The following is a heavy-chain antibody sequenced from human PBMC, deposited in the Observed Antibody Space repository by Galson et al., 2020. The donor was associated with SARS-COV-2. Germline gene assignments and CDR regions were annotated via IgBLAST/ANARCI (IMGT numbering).Heavy chain of an antibody. Sequence: NSGGSLRLSCAASGFTFSSYSMNWVRQAPGKGLEWVSSISSSSSYIYYADSVKGRFTISRDNAKNSLYLQMNSLRAEDTAVYYCARGAAAEIGGVDYYYYYGMYVWGQGITVTVSS. V-gene: IGHV3-21*01. CDR3: ARGAAAEIGGVDYYYYYGMYV. CDR1: GFTFSSYS. J-gene: IGHJ6*02. CDR2: ISSSSSYI. D-gene: IGHD6-13*01.